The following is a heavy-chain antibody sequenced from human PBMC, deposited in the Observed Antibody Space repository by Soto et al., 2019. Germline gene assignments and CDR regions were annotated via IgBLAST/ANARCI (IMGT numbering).Heavy chain of an antibody. D-gene: IGHD1-26*01. CDR1: GGTFSKYA. V-gene: IGHV1-69*06. J-gene: IGHJ4*02. Sequence: QVQLVQSGAEVKKPGSSVKVSCKASGGTFSKYAINWVRQAPGQGLEWMGGINPIFGTAAYAQKFQGRVTITADKSTTTAYMEVSSVTSDDTAVYYCARGWETVGATTAFAYWGQGTLVTVSS. CDR3: ARGWETVGATTAFAY. CDR2: INPIFGTA.